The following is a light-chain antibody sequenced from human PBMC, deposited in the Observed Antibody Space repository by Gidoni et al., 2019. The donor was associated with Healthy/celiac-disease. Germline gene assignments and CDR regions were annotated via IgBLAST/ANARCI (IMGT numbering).Light chain of an antibody. V-gene: IGLV3-10*01. CDR1: ALPKKY. Sequence: SYQLTPPPSVSVSPGQTARITCSGDALPKKYAHWYQQKSGQAPVLVIYEDSKRPSGIPERFSGSSSGTMATLTISGAQVEDEADYYCYSTDSSGNVVFGGGTKLTVL. J-gene: IGLJ2*01. CDR3: YSTDSSGNVV. CDR2: EDS.